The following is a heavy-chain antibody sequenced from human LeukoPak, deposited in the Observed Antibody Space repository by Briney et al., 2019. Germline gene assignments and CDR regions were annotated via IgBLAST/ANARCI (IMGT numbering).Heavy chain of an antibody. Sequence: GASVKVSCKASGYKFTNYGISWVRQAPGQGLEWMGWISPYNGNTIYAQKLQGRVTMTTDTSTSTAYMELRSLRSDDTAVYYCAKLLRGCSSTSCFSGDAFDIWGQGTMVTVSS. CDR3: AKLLRGCSSTSCFSGDAFDI. CDR2: ISPYNGNT. J-gene: IGHJ3*02. V-gene: IGHV1-18*01. CDR1: GYKFTNYG. D-gene: IGHD2-2*01.